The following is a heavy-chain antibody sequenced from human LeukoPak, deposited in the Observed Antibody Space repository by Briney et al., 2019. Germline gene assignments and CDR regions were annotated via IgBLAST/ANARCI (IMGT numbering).Heavy chain of an antibody. D-gene: IGHD4-23*01. V-gene: IGHV4-39*01. J-gene: IGHJ3*02. CDR1: GGSISNSNSH. CDR2: IYYSGST. Sequence: SETLSLTCTISGGSISNSNSHWGWIRQPPGKGLEWIGTIYYSGSTYYNPSLKSRVTTSVDTSKNQFSLKLSSVTAADTAVYYCARLGGNDAFDIWGQGTMVTVSS. CDR3: ARLGGNDAFDI.